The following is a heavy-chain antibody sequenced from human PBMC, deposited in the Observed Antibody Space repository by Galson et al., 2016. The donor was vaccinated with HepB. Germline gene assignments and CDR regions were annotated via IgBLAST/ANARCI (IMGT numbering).Heavy chain of an antibody. CDR1: GFTFSTYG. CDR3: AKDRAPLVAAGGSYYGMDV. D-gene: IGHD6-25*01. Sequence: SLRLSCAASGFTFSTYGMHWVRQAPGKGLEWVAIISFDGSYRYYADSVKGRFTISRDNSKNTLYLQMNSLSAEDTAVYYCAKDRAPLVAAGGSYYGMDVWGQGTTVTVSS. V-gene: IGHV3-30*18. J-gene: IGHJ6*02. CDR2: ISFDGSYR.